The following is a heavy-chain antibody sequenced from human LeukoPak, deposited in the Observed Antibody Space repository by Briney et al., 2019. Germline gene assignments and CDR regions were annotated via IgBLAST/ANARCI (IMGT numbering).Heavy chain of an antibody. V-gene: IGHV1-18*01. CDR2: ISAYNGNT. D-gene: IGHD5-18*01. CDR1: AYTFNSFD. CDR3: ARDFSENGGYSYALNWFDP. J-gene: IGHJ5*02. Sequence: ASVKVSCKASAYTFNSFDISWVRQAPGQGLEWMGWISAYNGNTNYAQKLQGRVTMTTDTSTSTAYMELSSLRSEDTAVYYCARDFSENGGYSYALNWFDPWGQGTLVTVSS.